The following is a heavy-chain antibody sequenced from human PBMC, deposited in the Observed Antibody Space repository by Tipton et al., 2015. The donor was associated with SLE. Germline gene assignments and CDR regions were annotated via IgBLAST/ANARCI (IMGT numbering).Heavy chain of an antibody. J-gene: IGHJ5*02. CDR3: ARDLGRYSGSLNNWFDP. V-gene: IGHV4-61*02. CDR1: GVSISSDSYY. CDR2: VYTSGIT. Sequence: TLSLTCTVSGVSISSDSYYWSWIRQPAGKGLEWIGRVYTSGITNYNPSLRTRVTMSVDTSKNQSSLKLSSVTAADTAVYYCARDLGRYSGSLNNWFDPWGQGTLVTVSS. D-gene: IGHD1-26*01.